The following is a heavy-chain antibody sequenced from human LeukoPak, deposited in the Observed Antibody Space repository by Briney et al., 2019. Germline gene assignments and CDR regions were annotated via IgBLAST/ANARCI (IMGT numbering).Heavy chain of an antibody. J-gene: IGHJ4*02. V-gene: IGHV4-38-2*01. Sequence: PSETLSLTCAVSGYSISSGYYWGWIRQPPGKGLEWIGCIYHSGSTYYNPSLKSRVTISVDTSKNQFSLKLSSVTAADTAVYYCARQAGWRRGVLVVVPAASLDYWGQGTLVTVSS. CDR2: IYHSGST. CDR1: GYSISSGYY. D-gene: IGHD2-2*01. CDR3: ARQAGWRRGVLVVVPAASLDY.